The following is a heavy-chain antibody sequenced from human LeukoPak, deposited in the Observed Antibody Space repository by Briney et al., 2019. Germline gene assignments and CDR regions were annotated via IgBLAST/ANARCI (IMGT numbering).Heavy chain of an antibody. D-gene: IGHD4-17*01. V-gene: IGHV3-74*01. Sequence: GGSLRLSCAASGFTFTSYWMHWVRQPPGKGLVWVSRVEHDGSRTAYADSVTGRFTISRDNARNMVYLQMNSLRAEDTAVYYCATDLGWGQGTLATVS. J-gene: IGHJ4*02. CDR2: VEHDGSRT. CDR1: GFTFTSYW. CDR3: ATDLG.